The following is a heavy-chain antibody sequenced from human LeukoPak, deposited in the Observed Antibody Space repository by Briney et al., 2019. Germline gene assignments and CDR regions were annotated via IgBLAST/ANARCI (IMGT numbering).Heavy chain of an antibody. CDR2: IRYDGNNE. V-gene: IGHV3-30*02. CDR1: GFTFSSFG. Sequence: GGSLRLSCAASGFTFSSFGMHWVRQAPGKGLEWVAFIRYDGNNEYYTDSVKGRFTISRDNSKNTLYLQLNSLRSEDTGVYFCAKEPPRLSEQYYMDVWGKGTTVTVSS. J-gene: IGHJ6*03. D-gene: IGHD1-26*01. CDR3: AKEPPRLSEQYYMDV.